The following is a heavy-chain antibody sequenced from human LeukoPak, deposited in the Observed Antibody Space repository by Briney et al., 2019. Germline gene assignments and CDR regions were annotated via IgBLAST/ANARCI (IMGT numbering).Heavy chain of an antibody. Sequence: ASVKVSCKASGYTFTSYYMHWVRQPPGQGLEWMGIINPSGGSTSYAQKFQGRVTMTRDTSTSTVYMELSSLRSEDTAVYYCARAVGGYHFQHWGQGTLVTVSS. CDR3: ARAVGGYHFQH. D-gene: IGHD1-26*01. V-gene: IGHV1-46*01. CDR2: INPSGGST. CDR1: GYTFTSYY. J-gene: IGHJ1*01.